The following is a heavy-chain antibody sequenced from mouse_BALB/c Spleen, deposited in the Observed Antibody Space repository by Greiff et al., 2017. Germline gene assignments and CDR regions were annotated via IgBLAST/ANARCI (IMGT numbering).Heavy chain of an antibody. CDR1: GFTFSSFG. CDR2: ISSGSSTI. CDR3: ARFYGPYYAMDY. D-gene: IGHD1-1*02. V-gene: IGHV5-17*02. Sequence: EVMLVESGGGLVQPGGSRKLSCAASGFTFSSFGMHWVRQDPEKGLEWVAYISSGSSTIYYADTVKGRFTISRDNPKNTLILQMTSLRSEDTALYYCARFYGPYYAMDYWGQGTSVTVSA. J-gene: IGHJ4*01.